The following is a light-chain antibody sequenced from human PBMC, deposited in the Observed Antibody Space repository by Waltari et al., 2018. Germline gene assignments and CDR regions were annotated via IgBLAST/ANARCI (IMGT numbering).Light chain of an antibody. Sequence: QSALTQPRSVSGSPGQSVTTSCTVTNFDVGGYNSVSWYQQHPGKAPKLMIYNVNERLSGVPDRFSGSKSGNTASLTISGLQAEDEADYFCCSYAGRSTWVFGGGTKVTVL. V-gene: IGLV2-11*01. J-gene: IGLJ3*02. CDR1: NFDVGGYNS. CDR3: CSYAGRSTWV. CDR2: NVN.